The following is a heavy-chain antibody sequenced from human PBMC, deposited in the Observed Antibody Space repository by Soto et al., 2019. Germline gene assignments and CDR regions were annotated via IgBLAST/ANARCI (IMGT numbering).Heavy chain of an antibody. Sequence: ASVKVSCKASGYTFTSYAMHWVRQAPGQRLEWMGWINAGNGNTKYSQKFQGRVTMTRDTSITTAYMELSSLRSEDTAVYFCARGIKYGAYSRWFDPWGQGTLVTVPQ. D-gene: IGHD4-17*01. CDR2: INAGNGNT. V-gene: IGHV1-3*01. CDR3: ARGIKYGAYSRWFDP. J-gene: IGHJ5*02. CDR1: GYTFTSYA.